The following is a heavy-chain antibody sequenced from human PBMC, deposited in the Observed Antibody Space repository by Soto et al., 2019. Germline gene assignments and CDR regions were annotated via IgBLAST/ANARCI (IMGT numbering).Heavy chain of an antibody. CDR2: ISSSSSYI. CDR3: AGPHSLTAIFDY. Sequence: GGSLRLSCAASGFTFSSYSMNWVRQAPGKGLEWVSSISSSSSYIYYADSVKGRFTISRDNAKNSLYLQMNSLRAEDTAVYYCAGPHSLTAIFDYWGQGTLVTVSS. V-gene: IGHV3-21*01. J-gene: IGHJ4*02. D-gene: IGHD6-25*01. CDR1: GFTFSSYS.